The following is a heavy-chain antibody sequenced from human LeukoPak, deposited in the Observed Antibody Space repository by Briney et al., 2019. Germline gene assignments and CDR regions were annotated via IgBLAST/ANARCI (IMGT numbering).Heavy chain of an antibody. Sequence: PGGSLRLSCAASGFTFSSYWMHWVRQAPGKGLVWVSRIKSDGSSTIYADSVKGRFTISRDNAKNSLYLQMNSLRAEDTAVYCCARGGFVNYVMVLWGQGTTVTVSS. CDR3: ARGGFVNYVMVL. J-gene: IGHJ6*02. CDR2: IKSDGSST. D-gene: IGHD3-16*02. CDR1: GFTFSSYW. V-gene: IGHV3-74*01.